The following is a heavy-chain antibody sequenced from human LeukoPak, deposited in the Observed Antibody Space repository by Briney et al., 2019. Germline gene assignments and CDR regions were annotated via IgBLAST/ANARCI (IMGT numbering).Heavy chain of an antibody. Sequence: SETLSLTCAVSGESFSGYFWTWIRQSPGKGLEWIGEIDNNGITNYNPSLKSRVTMSVDTTRKRFSLRLTSESAADTGVYYCARGGGGAKAFYSDYWGQGSLVTVSS. V-gene: IGHV4-34*01. CDR2: IDNNGIT. CDR1: GESFSGYF. CDR3: ARGGGGAKAFYSDY. D-gene: IGHD2-21*01. J-gene: IGHJ4*02.